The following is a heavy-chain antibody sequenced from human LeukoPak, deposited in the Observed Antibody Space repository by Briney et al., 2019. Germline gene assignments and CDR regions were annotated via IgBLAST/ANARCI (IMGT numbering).Heavy chain of an antibody. V-gene: IGHV3-23*01. Sequence: PGGSLRLSCAASGFTFSNYAMTWVRLAPGKGLEGVSSIRGSGGGTSYADSVKGRFTMYRDNSRDTLYLQMNSLRAEDTAVYYCGRDPNGDYIGAFDFWGQGTLVTVSS. CDR2: IRGSGGGT. CDR1: GFTFSNYA. D-gene: IGHD4-17*01. J-gene: IGHJ4*02. CDR3: GRDPNGDYIGAFDF.